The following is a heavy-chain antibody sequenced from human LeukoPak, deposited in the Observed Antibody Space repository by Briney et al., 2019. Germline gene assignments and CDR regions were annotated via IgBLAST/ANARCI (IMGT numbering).Heavy chain of an antibody. D-gene: IGHD5-12*01. V-gene: IGHV3-23*01. CDR1: GFTFSSYA. J-gene: IGHJ4*02. CDR3: ARGRGPTE. CDR2: IGAGGTFT. Sequence: PGGSLRLSCEASGFTFSSYAMNWVRQAPGKGLEWVSGIGAGGTFTYYADSVKGRFTIFRDNSRNTLYLQMNSLRADDTAVYYCARGRGPTEWGQGTLVTVSS.